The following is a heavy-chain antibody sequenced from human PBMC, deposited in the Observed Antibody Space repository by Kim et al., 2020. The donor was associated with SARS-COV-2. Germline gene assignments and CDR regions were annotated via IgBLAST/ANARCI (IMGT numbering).Heavy chain of an antibody. CDR2: IYYSGST. D-gene: IGHD3-22*01. J-gene: IGHJ4*02. CDR3: ARAAEDSSGYIDY. V-gene: IGHV4-59*01. Sequence: ETLSLTCTVSGGSISSYYWSWIRQPPGKGLEWIGYIYYSGSTNYNPSLKSRVTISVDTSKNQFSLKLSSVTAADTAVYYCARAAEDSSGYIDYWGQGTLVTVSS. CDR1: GGSISSYY.